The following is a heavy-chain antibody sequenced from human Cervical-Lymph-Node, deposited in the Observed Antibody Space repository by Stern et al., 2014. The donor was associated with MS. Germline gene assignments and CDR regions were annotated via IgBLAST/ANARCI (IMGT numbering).Heavy chain of an antibody. J-gene: IGHJ1*01. CDR3: AREGGKTAEYFQH. CDR2: IWHDGSNR. Sequence: VQLVESGGGVVQPGRSLRLSCAASGFTFSSSGMHWVRQAPGKGLEWLAIIWHDGSNRYYADSVKGRFTISRDNSKNTLYLQMNSLRGEDTAVYYCAREGGKTAEYFQHWGQGTLVTVSS. V-gene: IGHV3-33*01. D-gene: IGHD4-23*01. CDR1: GFTFSSSG.